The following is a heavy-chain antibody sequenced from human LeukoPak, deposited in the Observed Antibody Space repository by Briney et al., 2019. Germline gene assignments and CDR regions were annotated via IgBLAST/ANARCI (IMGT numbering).Heavy chain of an antibody. CDR1: GYTFTGYY. J-gene: IGHJ4*02. V-gene: IGHV1-69*13. CDR2: IIPIFGTA. Sequence: ASVKVSCKASGYTFTGYYMHWVRQAPGQGLECRGGIIPIFGTANYAQKFQGRVTITADEPTSTAYMELSSLRSEDTAVYYCAGLYCSGGSCYLPFGYWGQGTLVTVSS. CDR3: AGLYCSGGSCYLPFGY. D-gene: IGHD2-15*01.